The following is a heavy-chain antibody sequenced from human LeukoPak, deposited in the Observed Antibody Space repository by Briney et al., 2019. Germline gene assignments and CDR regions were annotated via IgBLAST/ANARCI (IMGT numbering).Heavy chain of an antibody. Sequence: GGSLRLSCAASRFSFSNHAMNWVRQAPGKGLEWVSALGDNDGRTFYADSVKGRFTISRDNSKNTLYLQMNSLRAEDTAVYYCAKGPYIVVVIAWGQGTLVTVSS. CDR2: LGDNDGRT. CDR1: RFSFSNHA. CDR3: AKGPYIVVVIA. V-gene: IGHV3-23*01. J-gene: IGHJ4*02. D-gene: IGHD3-22*01.